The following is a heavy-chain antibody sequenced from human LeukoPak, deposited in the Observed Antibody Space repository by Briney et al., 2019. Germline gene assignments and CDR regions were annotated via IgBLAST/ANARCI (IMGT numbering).Heavy chain of an antibody. Sequence: SETPSLTCTVSGGSISSSSYYWGWIRQPPGKGLEWIGNIYYSGSTYDNSSLKSRVTISVDTSKNQFSLRLSSVTAADTAVYYCARRTPILKNYDSDPIDAFDIWGQGTMVTVSS. CDR3: ARRTPILKNYDSDPIDAFDI. CDR1: GGSISSSSYY. D-gene: IGHD3-22*01. J-gene: IGHJ3*02. CDR2: IYYSGST. V-gene: IGHV4-39*01.